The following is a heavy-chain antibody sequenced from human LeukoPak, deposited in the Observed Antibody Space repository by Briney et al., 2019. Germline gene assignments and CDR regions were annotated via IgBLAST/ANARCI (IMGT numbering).Heavy chain of an antibody. D-gene: IGHD1-26*01. Sequence: GGSLRLSCAASGSTFSSYDMHWVRHATGKGLEWVSAIGTAGDTYYPGSGKGRFTISRENAKNSLYLQMNSLRAGDTAVYYCARGGSYYSFDYWGQGTLVTVSS. CDR2: IGTAGDT. V-gene: IGHV3-13*01. CDR1: GSTFSSYD. CDR3: ARGGSYYSFDY. J-gene: IGHJ4*02.